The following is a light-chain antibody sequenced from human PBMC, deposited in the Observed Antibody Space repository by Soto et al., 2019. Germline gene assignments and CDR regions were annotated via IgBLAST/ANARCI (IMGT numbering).Light chain of an antibody. V-gene: IGKV3-15*01. Sequence: IMMTQSPATLSVSPGERASFSCRASQAVSNKLAWYQQKPGQAPRLLIYSASIRATGVPARFSGSGSGTEFILTISSLQSEDFAVYYCHQYTNLWTFGQGTKVDIK. CDR3: HQYTNLWT. CDR1: QAVSNK. CDR2: SAS. J-gene: IGKJ1*01.